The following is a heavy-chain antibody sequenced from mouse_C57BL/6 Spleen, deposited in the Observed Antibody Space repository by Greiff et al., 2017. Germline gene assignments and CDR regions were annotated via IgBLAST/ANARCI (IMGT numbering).Heavy chain of an antibody. CDR1: GYTFTDYY. Sequence: LQESGAELVRPGASVKLSCKASGYTFTDYYINWVKQRPGQGLEWIARIYPGSGNTYYNEKFKGKATLTAEKSSSTAYMQLSSLTSEDSAVYFCARRDGSSDYWGQGTTLTVSS. CDR2: IYPGSGNT. D-gene: IGHD1-1*01. J-gene: IGHJ2*01. V-gene: IGHV1-76*01. CDR3: ARRDGSSDY.